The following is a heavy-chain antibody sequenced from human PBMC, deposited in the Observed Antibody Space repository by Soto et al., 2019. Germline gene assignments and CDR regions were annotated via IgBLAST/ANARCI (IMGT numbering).Heavy chain of an antibody. CDR1: GFTFSSYG. CDR3: ARDRGGSGWHCFDY. V-gene: IGHV3-48*01. J-gene: IGHJ4*02. D-gene: IGHD6-19*01. Sequence: EVQLVESGGGLVQPGGSLRLSCAASGFTFSSYGINWVRQAPGKGLEWVSYIRSSSSNIYYAASVQGRFTISRDDAKNSLSLQMNSLRAEDTAVYYCARDRGGSGWHCFDYWGQGTLVTVSS. CDR2: IRSSSSNI.